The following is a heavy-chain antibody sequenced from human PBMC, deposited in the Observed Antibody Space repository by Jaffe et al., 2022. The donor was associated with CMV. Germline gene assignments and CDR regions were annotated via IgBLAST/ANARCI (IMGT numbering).Heavy chain of an antibody. D-gene: IGHD2-15*01. CDR1: GDSVSSNSAA. CDR2: TYYRSKWYN. V-gene: IGHV6-1*01. J-gene: IGHJ3*02. CDR3: AREGGYKVVVVAATYDAFDI. Sequence: QVQLQQSGPGLVKPSQTLSLTCAISGDSVSSNSAAWNWIRQSPSRGLEWLGRTYYRSKWYNDYAVSVKSRITINPDTSKNQFSLQLNSVTPEDTAVYYCAREGGYKVVVVAATYDAFDIWGQGTMVTVSS.